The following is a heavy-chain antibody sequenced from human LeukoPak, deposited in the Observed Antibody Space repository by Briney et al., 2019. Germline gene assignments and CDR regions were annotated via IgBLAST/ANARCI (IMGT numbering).Heavy chain of an antibody. D-gene: IGHD3-3*01. J-gene: IGHJ6*03. CDR3: ARQAQDYDFWSGYLGAGYYYYYVDV. CDR2: IYPGDSDT. Sequence: GESLKISCKGSGYSFTSYWIGWVRQMPGKGLEWMGIIYPGDSDTRYSPSFQGQVTISVDKSISTAYLQWSSLKASDTAMYYCARQAQDYDFWSGYLGAGYYYYYVDVWGKGTTVTVSS. CDR1: GYSFTSYW. V-gene: IGHV5-51*01.